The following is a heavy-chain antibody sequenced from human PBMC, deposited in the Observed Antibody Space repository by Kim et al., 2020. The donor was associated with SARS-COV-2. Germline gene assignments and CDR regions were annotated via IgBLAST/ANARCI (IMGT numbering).Heavy chain of an antibody. V-gene: IGHV3-7*01. CDR1: GFSFRSFW. CDR2: IKEDGSEK. J-gene: IGHJ4*02. D-gene: IGHD2-2*02. CDR3: ARVGRDVGGGTSCYRYSDY. Sequence: GGSLRLSCAASGFSFRSFWMSWVRQAPGKGLEWVANIKEDGSEKYYVDSVKGRFTISRDNAENSLYLQMNSLRAEDTAVYYCARVGRDVGGGTSCYRYSDYWGQGTLVTVSS.